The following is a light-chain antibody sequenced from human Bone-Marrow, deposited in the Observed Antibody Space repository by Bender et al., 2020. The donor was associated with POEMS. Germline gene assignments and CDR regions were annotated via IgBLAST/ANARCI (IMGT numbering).Light chain of an antibody. CDR3: CSYTVPSNRL. CDR2: EAT. Sequence: QSALTQPRSVSGSPGQSVTISCTGTSSDVGGYNLVSWYQHHPGKLPKLMIYEATERPSGVSNRFSGSKSGNTASLTISGLQAEDEADYYCCSYTVPSNRLFGTGTKVTV. J-gene: IGLJ1*01. CDR1: SSDVGGYNL. V-gene: IGLV2-14*02.